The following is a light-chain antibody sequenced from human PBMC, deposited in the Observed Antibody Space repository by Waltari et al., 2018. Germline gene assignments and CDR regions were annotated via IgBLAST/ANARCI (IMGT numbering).Light chain of an antibody. J-gene: IGKJ4*01. Sequence: DNVMNQSPNSLAVSRREKGTNNCKSSQSVLYSSNNKNYLAWYQQKPGQPPKLLIYWASTRESGVPDRFSGSGSGTDFTLTISSLQAEDVAVYYCQQYYSTPLTFGGGTKVEIK. CDR2: WAS. V-gene: IGKV4-1*01. CDR3: QQYYSTPLT. CDR1: QSVLYSSNNKNY.